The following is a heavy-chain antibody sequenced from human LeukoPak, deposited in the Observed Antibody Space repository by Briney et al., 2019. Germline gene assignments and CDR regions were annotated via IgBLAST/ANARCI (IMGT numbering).Heavy chain of an antibody. CDR3: AKAVPKTIFGVAIGYYFDY. V-gene: IGHV3-23*01. CDR2: ISNTNT. J-gene: IGHJ4*02. D-gene: IGHD3-3*01. CDR1: GFSFSTSA. Sequence: GGSLRLSCAASGFSFSTSAMSWVRQAPGKGLERVSVISNTNTYYADSVKGRFTISRDNSKNTVNVQMNSLRAEDTAVYYCAKAVPKTIFGVAIGYYFDYWGQGIVVTVSS.